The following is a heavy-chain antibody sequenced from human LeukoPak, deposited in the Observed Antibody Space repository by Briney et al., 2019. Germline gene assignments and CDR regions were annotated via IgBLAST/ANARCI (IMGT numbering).Heavy chain of an antibody. J-gene: IGHJ4*02. D-gene: IGHD1-7*01. CDR2: INTNTGNP. CDR3: ARVVEGHWNYEEWDY. CDR1: GYTFTSYA. Sequence: GASVKVSCKASGYTFTSYAMNWVRQAPGQGLEWMGWINTNTGNPTYAQGFTGRFVFSLDTSVSTAYLQISSLKAGDTAVYYCARVVEGHWNYEEWDYWGQGTLVTVSS. V-gene: IGHV7-4-1*02.